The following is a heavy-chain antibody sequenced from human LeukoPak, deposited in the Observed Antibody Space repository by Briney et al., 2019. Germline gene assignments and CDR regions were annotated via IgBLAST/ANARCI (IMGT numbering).Heavy chain of an antibody. CDR2: ISSSSSYI. V-gene: IGHV3-21*01. D-gene: IGHD3-3*01. Sequence: KPGGSLRLSCAASGFTFSTYAMTWVRQAPGKGLEWVSSISSSSSYIYYADSVKGRFTISRDNAKNSLYLQMNSLRAEDTAVYYCARAPESPYYDFWSGYRSFDYWGQGTLVTVSS. J-gene: IGHJ4*02. CDR3: ARAPESPYYDFWSGYRSFDY. CDR1: GFTFSTYA.